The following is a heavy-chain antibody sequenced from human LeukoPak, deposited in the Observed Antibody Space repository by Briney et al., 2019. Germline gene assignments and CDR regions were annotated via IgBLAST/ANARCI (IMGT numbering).Heavy chain of an antibody. D-gene: IGHD1/OR15-1a*01. CDR1: GYTITDYY. Sequence: ASVKVSCKASGYTITDYYMHWVRQAPGQGLEWVGWINPTSGGTNYAQKFQDRVTMTRDTYNNTSYMELSRLRSDDTAVYYCAREFRTTTWSYDAFDLWGQGTMVTVSS. CDR3: AREFRTTTWSYDAFDL. CDR2: INPTSGGT. J-gene: IGHJ3*01. V-gene: IGHV1-2*02.